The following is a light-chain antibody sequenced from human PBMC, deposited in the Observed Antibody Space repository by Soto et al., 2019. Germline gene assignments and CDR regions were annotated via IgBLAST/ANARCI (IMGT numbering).Light chain of an antibody. CDR1: QGISSW. Sequence: DIQMTQSPSSVSASVGDRVTITCRASQGISSWLAWYQQKPGKAPKLLIYAASSLQSGVPSRFSGIGSVTDFSLSICSLWRRDFATYYCRQATSVPFTYGGGTMVEIK. J-gene: IGKJ4*01. V-gene: IGKV1-12*01. CDR2: AAS. CDR3: RQATSVPFT.